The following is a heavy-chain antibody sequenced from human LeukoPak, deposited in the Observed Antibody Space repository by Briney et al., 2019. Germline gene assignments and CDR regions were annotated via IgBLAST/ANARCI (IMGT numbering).Heavy chain of an antibody. CDR3: ARGRAARLLTRFDP. CDR2: INHSGST. J-gene: IGHJ5*02. V-gene: IGHV4-34*01. Sequence: PSETLSLTCAVYGGSFSGYYWSWIRQPPGKGLEWIGEINHSGSTNYNPSLKSRVTISVDTSKNQFSLKLSSVTAADTAVYYCARGRAARLLTRFDPWGQGTLVTASS. CDR1: GGSFSGYY. D-gene: IGHD6-6*01.